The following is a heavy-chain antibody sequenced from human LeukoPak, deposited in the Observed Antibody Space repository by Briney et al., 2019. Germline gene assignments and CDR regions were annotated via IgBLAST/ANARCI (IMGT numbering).Heavy chain of an antibody. CDR1: GGSISSYY. D-gene: IGHD2-2*01. CDR3: ARASPVVGAYYYYYMDV. J-gene: IGHJ6*03. Sequence: SETLSLTCTVSGGSISSYYWSWIRHPAGKALVWIRRIYNSGSANHNPSLKSRVTMSVDTSKNQFSLKLSSVTAADTAVYYCARASPVVGAYYYYYMDVWGKGTTVTISS. V-gene: IGHV4-4*07. CDR2: IYNSGSA.